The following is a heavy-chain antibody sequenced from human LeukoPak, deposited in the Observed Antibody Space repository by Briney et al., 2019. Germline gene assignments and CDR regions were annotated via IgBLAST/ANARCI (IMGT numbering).Heavy chain of an antibody. Sequence: GGSLRLSCAASGFTFSSYWMSWVRQAPGKGLEWVANIKQDGSEKYYVDSVKGRFTISRDNAKNSLYLQMNSLRAEDTAVYYCARDDFVQQPGWDYFDYWGQGTLVTVSS. CDR2: IKQDGSEK. CDR3: ARDDFVQQPGWDYFDY. CDR1: GFTFSSYW. J-gene: IGHJ4*02. D-gene: IGHD3/OR15-3a*01. V-gene: IGHV3-7*01.